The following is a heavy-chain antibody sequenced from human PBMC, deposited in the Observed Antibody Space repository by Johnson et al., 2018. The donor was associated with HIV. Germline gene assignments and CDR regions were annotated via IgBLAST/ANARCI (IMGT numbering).Heavy chain of an antibody. D-gene: IGHD2-15*01. Sequence: VQLVESGGGLVQPGGSLRLSCAASGFTFSSYWMSWVRQAPGKGLEWVANIKQDGSEKYYVDSVKGRFTISRDNAKNSLYLQMNSLRVEDTAVYYCARSKDCSGGSCPDAFDIWGQGTMVTVSS. CDR2: IKQDGSEK. J-gene: IGHJ3*02. V-gene: IGHV3-7*01. CDR1: GFTFSSYW. CDR3: ARSKDCSGGSCPDAFDI.